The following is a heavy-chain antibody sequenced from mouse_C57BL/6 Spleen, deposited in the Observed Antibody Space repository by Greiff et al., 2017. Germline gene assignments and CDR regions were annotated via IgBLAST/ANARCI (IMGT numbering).Heavy chain of an antibody. V-gene: IGHV1-82*01. CDR3: ARGNPHFDY. CDR1: GYAFSSSW. J-gene: IGHJ2*01. CDR2: IYPGDGDT. D-gene: IGHD2-1*01. Sequence: VQGVESGPELVKPGASVKISCKASGYAFSSSWMNWVKQRPGKGLEWIGRIYPGDGDTNYNGKFKGKATLTADKSSSTAYMQLSSLTSEDSAVXFCARGNPHFDYWGQGTTLTVSS.